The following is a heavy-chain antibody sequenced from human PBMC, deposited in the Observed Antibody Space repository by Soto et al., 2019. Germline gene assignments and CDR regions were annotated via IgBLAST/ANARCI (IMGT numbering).Heavy chain of an antibody. V-gene: IGHV3-23*01. D-gene: IGHD2-15*01. CDR2: ISGSGGST. CDR1: GFTFSSYA. J-gene: IGHJ4*02. CDR3: AKGHRYCSGGSCYLFH. Sequence: PGGSLRLSCAASGFTFSSYAMSWVRQAPGKGLEWVSAISGSGGSTYYADSVKGRFTISRDNSKNTLYLQMNSLRAEDTAVYYCAKGHRYCSGGSCYLFHWGQGTLVTVSS.